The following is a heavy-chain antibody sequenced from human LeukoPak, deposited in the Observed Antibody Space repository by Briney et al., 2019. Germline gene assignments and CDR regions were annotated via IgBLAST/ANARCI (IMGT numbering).Heavy chain of an antibody. D-gene: IGHD5-24*01. CDR3: ARLHPDRDGYMRRSFDS. CDR2: VYYSGST. V-gene: IGHV4-39*01. J-gene: IGHJ4*02. Sequence: SETLSLTCTASGGSISGRSYYWGWIRQPPGKGLEWIGSVYYSGSTYYNPSLKSRVSISVDTSKNQFSLNVFSVTAADTAVYYCARLHPDRDGYMRRSFDSWGQGTLVTVSS. CDR1: GGSISGRSYY.